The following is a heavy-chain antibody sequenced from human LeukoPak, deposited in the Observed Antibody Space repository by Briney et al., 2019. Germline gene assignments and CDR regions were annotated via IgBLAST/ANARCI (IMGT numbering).Heavy chain of an antibody. CDR1: GGSISSSSYY. J-gene: IGHJ4*02. Sequence: PSETMSLTCTVSGGSISSSSYYWSWIRQPAGKGLEWIGRIYTSGSTTYNPSLKSRVTISVDTSKNQFSLILSFVTATDTALYYGARGVTAAGHFDYWGQGTLVTVSS. CDR2: IYTSGST. D-gene: IGHD6-13*01. CDR3: ARGVTAAGHFDY. V-gene: IGHV4-61*02.